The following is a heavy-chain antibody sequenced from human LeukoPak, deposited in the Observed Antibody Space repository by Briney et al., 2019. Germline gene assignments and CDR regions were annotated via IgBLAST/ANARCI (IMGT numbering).Heavy chain of an antibody. CDR2: IYYSGST. D-gene: IGHD3-3*01. V-gene: IGHV4-59*01. Sequence: SETLSLTCTVSGGSISSYYWSWIRQPPGKGLEWIGYIYYSGSTNYNPSLKSRVTISVDTSKNQFSLKLSSVTAADTAVYYCARDRATFEDYYYYYMDVWGKGTTVTVSS. CDR3: ARDRATFEDYYYYYMDV. CDR1: GGSISSYY. J-gene: IGHJ6*03.